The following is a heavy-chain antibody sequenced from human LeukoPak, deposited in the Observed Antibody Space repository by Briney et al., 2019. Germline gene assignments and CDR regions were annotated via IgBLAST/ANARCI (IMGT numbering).Heavy chain of an antibody. CDR3: ARATDSNGWLFDY. Sequence: SETLSLTCTVSGGSISSYYWSWIRQPPGKGLEWIGYINYSGSTNYNPSLKSRVTISVDTSRNQLSLKLTSLTAADSAVYYCARATDSNGWLFDYWGQGTLVTVSS. J-gene: IGHJ4*02. CDR2: INYSGST. V-gene: IGHV4-59*01. D-gene: IGHD6-19*01. CDR1: GGSISSYY.